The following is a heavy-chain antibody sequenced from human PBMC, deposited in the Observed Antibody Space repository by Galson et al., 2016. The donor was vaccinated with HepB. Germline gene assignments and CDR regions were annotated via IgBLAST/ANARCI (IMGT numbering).Heavy chain of an antibody. CDR1: GGSITSNY. CDR3: ATGISVAGKYYYYYMDV. Sequence: SETLSLTCSVSGGSITSNYWSWIRQPAGKGLEYIGRIRASEEAMYNPSLKSRVTMSVDTSKNQFSLRLSSVTAADTAVYYCATGISVAGKYYYYYMDVWGKGTPVTVSS. D-gene: IGHD6-19*01. CDR2: IRASEEA. J-gene: IGHJ6*03. V-gene: IGHV4-4*07.